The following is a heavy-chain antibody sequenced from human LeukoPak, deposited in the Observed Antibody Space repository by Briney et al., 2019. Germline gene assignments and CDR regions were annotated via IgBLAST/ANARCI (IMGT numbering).Heavy chain of an antibody. CDR1: GYTFTGYY. CDR2: IIPIFGTA. V-gene: IGHV1-69*06. D-gene: IGHD5-24*01. CDR3: AREGRRAVEMATTLDY. Sequence: ASVKVSCKASGYTFTGYYMHWVRQAPGQGLEWMGGIIPIFGTANYAQKFQGRVTITADKSTSTAYMELSSLRSEDTAVYYCAREGRRAVEMATTLDYWGQGTLVTVSS. J-gene: IGHJ4*02.